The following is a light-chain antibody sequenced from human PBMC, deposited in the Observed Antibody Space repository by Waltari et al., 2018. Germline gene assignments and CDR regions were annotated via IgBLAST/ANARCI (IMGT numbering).Light chain of an antibody. CDR3: GTWDSSLSAKV. CDR1: SPNIGNNY. J-gene: IGLJ2*01. Sequence: QSVLTQPPSVSAAPGQKVTIPCPGSSPNIGNNYVSWYQQLPGTAPTLLIYDNNKRPSGIPDRFSGSKSGTSATLGITGLQTGDEADYYCGTWDSSLSAKVFGGGTKLTVL. V-gene: IGLV1-51*01. CDR2: DNN.